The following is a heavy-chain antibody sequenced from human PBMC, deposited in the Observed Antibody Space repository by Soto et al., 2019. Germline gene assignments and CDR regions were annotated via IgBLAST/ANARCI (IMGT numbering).Heavy chain of an antibody. CDR1: GYSFTSYL. D-gene: IGHD6-13*01. J-gene: IGHJ6*02. V-gene: IGHV5-51*01. Sequence: GESLKISCNGSGYSFTSYLIGWVRQMPGKGLEWMGIIYPGDSDTRYSPSFQGQVTISADKSISTAYLQWSSLKASDTAMYYCARPRSSSRNYYGMDVWGQGTTVTVSS. CDR2: IYPGDSDT. CDR3: ARPRSSSRNYYGMDV.